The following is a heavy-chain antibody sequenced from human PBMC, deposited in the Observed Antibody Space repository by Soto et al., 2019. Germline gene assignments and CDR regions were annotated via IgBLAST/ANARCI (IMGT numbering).Heavy chain of an antibody. D-gene: IGHD2-15*01. CDR3: AREDLSSVVAATTPGDYYYYMDV. CDR2: IIPILGIA. Sequence: GASVKVSCTASGGTLSSYTISWVRQAPGQGLEWMGRIIPILGIANYAQKFQGRVTITADKSTSTAYMELSSLRSEDTAVYYCAREDLSSVVAATTPGDYYYYMDVWGKGTTVTVSS. J-gene: IGHJ6*03. V-gene: IGHV1-69*04. CDR1: GGTLSSYT.